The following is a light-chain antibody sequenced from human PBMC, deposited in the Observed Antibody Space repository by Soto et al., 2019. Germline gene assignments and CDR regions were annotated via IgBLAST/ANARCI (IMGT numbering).Light chain of an antibody. CDR3: QSFDNGLRV. V-gene: IGLV1-40*01. J-gene: IGLJ1*01. CDR2: SNT. CDR1: SSNIGAGYD. Sequence: QSVLTQSPSVSGAPGQRVTISCTGSSSNIGAGYDVHWYQHLPRTAPKLIIYSNTNRPSGGPHRFSGSKSGTSASLAITGLQAEDEADDVCQSFDNGLRVFGTGTKLTVL.